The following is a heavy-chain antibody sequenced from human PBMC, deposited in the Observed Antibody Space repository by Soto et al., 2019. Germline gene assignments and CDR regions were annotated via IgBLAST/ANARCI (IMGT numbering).Heavy chain of an antibody. D-gene: IGHD1-26*01. Sequence: QVQLQESGPGRVKPSGTLSLTCTVSGASISSTSSGDWWSWVRQPPEKGLEWIGEIHHSGSSIYNPSLKSRVTMAVDKSKNQFSLRLSSVTAADTAVYYCAKMVGATLVDYWGQGTLVTVSS. CDR2: IHHSGSS. V-gene: IGHV4-4*02. CDR3: AKMVGATLVDY. CDR1: GASISSTSSGDW. J-gene: IGHJ4*02.